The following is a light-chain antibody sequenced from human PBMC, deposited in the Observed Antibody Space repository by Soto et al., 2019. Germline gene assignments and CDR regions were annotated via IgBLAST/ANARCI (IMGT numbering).Light chain of an antibody. V-gene: IGKV1-39*01. CDR3: QHSSRDLTT. CDR1: QTISPF. Sequence: DIQLTQSPPSLSASVGDRVTISCRASQTISPFLKWYPCTPGKPPKLLIYESSDLRGGVSSTVHGRGAWPEFTLSIDRLQSVDVKTDDCQHSSRDLTTFGQGTRLEIK. CDR2: ESS. J-gene: IGKJ5*01.